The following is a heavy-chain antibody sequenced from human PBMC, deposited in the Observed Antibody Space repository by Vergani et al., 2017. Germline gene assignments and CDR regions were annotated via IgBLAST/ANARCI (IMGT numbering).Heavy chain of an antibody. D-gene: IGHD2-15*01. CDR2: IYYSGST. J-gene: IGHJ5*02. Sequence: QLQLQESGPGLVKPSETLSLTCTVSGGSISSSSYYWGWIRQPPGKGLEWIGSIYYSGSTYYNPSLKSRVTISVDTSKNQFSLKLSSVTAADTAVYYCARHDVGYCSGGSCYSSDPWGQGTLVTVSS. V-gene: IGHV4-39*01. CDR3: ARHDVGYCSGGSCYSSDP. CDR1: GGSISSSSYY.